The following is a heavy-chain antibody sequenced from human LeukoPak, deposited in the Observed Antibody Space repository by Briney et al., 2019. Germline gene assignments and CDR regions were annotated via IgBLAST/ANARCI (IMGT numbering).Heavy chain of an antibody. CDR1: GYSFTDYY. D-gene: IGHD4-17*01. V-gene: IGHV1-46*01. CDR3: ARAPPFERGDYAFDY. CDR2: INPSGGST. Sequence: GASVKVSCKASGYSFTDYYIHWVRQAPGQGLEWMGIINPSGGSTSYAQKFQGRVTMTRDTSTSTVYMELSSLRSEDTAVYYCARAPPFERGDYAFDYWGQGTLVTVSS. J-gene: IGHJ4*02.